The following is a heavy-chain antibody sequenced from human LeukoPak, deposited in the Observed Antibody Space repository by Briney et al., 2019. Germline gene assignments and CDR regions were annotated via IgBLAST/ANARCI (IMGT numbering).Heavy chain of an antibody. V-gene: IGHV1-18*01. CDR1: SYTFTSYG. CDR3: AREAGSSSWYEVRDYYYYMVV. Sequence: AASVKVSCKASSYTFTSYGISWVRQAPGQGLEWMGWISAYNGNTNYAQKLQGRVTMTTDTSTSTAYMELRSLRSDDTAVYYCAREAGSSSWYEVRDYYYYMVVWGKGTTVTVSS. J-gene: IGHJ6*03. D-gene: IGHD6-13*01. CDR2: ISAYNGNT.